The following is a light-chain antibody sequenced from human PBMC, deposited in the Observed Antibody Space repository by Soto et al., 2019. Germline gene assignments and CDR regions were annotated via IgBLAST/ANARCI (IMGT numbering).Light chain of an antibody. J-gene: IGKJ4*01. CDR1: ESVSTY. Sequence: DIVLTQSPATLSLSPGERATLSCRASESVSTYLAWYQHKPGQAPRLLINHASNRATGIPDRFSGSGSGTDFNLIISSLEPEDFAVYYCMQRRNWPYLTFGGGTKVEIK. CDR2: HAS. CDR3: MQRRNWPYLT. V-gene: IGKV3-11*01.